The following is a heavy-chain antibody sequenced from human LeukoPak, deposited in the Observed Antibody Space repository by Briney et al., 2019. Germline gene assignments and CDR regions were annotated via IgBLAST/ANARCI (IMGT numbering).Heavy chain of an antibody. J-gene: IGHJ4*02. D-gene: IGHD3-3*01. V-gene: IGHV4-59*01. CDR3: ASRSSIWSGYQDTLYYFDS. Sequence: SESLSLTWTVAGGSISSYYWSWIRQPPGNRLEWIGYIYYSGRTNYNPSLKSRVTISVDTSKNHFSLKLSSVTAADTAVYYCASRSSIWSGYQDTLYYFDSWGQGTLVTVSS. CDR1: GGSISSYY. CDR2: IYYSGRT.